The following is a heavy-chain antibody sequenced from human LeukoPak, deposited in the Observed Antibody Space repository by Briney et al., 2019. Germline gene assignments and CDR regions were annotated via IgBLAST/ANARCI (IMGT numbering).Heavy chain of an antibody. Sequence: VASVKVSCKAPGYTFTSYGISWVRQAPGQGLEWMGWISAYNGNTNYAQKLQGRVTMTTDTSTSTAYMELRSLRSDDTAVYYCARAYYGSGSYLNAFDIWGQGTMVTVSS. CDR3: ARAYYGSGSYLNAFDI. J-gene: IGHJ3*02. V-gene: IGHV1-18*01. CDR2: ISAYNGNT. D-gene: IGHD3-10*01. CDR1: GYTFTSYG.